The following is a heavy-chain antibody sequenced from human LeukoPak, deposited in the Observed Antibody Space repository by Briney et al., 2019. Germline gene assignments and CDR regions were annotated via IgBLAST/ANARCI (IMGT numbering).Heavy chain of an antibody. Sequence: ASVKVSCKASGYHFTNADINWVRQAPGEGLEWMGWMNPKGGKAGYAQKFQGRLTLTRNTSITAAYMELNSLTADDTAVYYCARGAGATYGHSFFDYWGQGALVIVSS. CDR3: ARGAGATYGHSFFDY. CDR2: MNPKGGKA. V-gene: IGHV1-8*01. CDR1: GYHFTNAD. J-gene: IGHJ4*02. D-gene: IGHD3-10*01.